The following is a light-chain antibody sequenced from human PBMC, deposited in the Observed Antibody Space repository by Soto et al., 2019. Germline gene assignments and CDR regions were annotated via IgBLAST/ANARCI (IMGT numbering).Light chain of an antibody. CDR2: AAS. V-gene: IGKV1-27*01. CDR1: RGINNY. Sequence: DIQMTQSPSSLSASVGDRVTITCRASRGINNYLAWYQQKPGQVPKLLIYAASTLQSGVPSRFSGSGSGTDFTLTISSLQPEDVATYYCQKYNSAPVTFRQGTRLEIK. J-gene: IGKJ5*01. CDR3: QKYNSAPVT.